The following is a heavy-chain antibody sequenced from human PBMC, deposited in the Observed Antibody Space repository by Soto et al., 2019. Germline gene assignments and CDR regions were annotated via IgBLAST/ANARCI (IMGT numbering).Heavy chain of an antibody. D-gene: IGHD3-3*01. CDR2: IYTSGST. J-gene: IGHJ5*02. CDR3: AREKYTIFGVANNWFDP. CDR1: GGSISSYY. V-gene: IGHV4-4*07. Sequence: SLTCTVSGGSISSYYWSWIRQPAGKGLEWIGRIYTSGSTNYNPSLKSRVTMSVDTSKNQFSLKLSSVTAADTAVYYCAREKYTIFGVANNWFDPWGQGTLVTVSS.